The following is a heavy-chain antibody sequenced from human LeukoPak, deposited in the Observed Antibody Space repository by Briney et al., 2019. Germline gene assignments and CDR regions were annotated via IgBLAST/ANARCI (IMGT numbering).Heavy chain of an antibody. D-gene: IGHD3-10*01. CDR1: GGSISSGNYY. CDR3: ASYGSGSYRFDP. V-gene: IGHV4-31*03. J-gene: IGHJ5*02. Sequence: SETLSLTCTVSGGSISSGNYYWSWIRQHPGKGLEWIGYIHHSGSTYYNPSLKSRVIISGDTSKNQFSLKLNSVTAADTAVYYCASYGSGSYRFDPWGQGTLVTVSS. CDR2: IHHSGST.